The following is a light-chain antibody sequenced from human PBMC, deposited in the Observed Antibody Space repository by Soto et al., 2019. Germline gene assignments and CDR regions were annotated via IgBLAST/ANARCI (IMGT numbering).Light chain of an antibody. J-gene: IGKJ4*01. CDR3: QQRNHWPPT. Sequence: LLTQSQATLSVSPGQRVTLSCRASQSSSSYLSCYQQSPGQPSRLLIYDASNRPTGIPARFSGSGSGTDFTLTISSLEPEDFALYFCQQRNHWPPTFGGGTKVE. CDR2: DAS. V-gene: IGKV3-11*01. CDR1: QSSSSY.